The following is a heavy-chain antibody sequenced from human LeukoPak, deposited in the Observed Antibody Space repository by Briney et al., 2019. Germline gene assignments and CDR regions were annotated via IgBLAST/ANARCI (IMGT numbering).Heavy chain of an antibody. CDR3: AKDSSPLRFLEWPASSGAFDI. CDR1: GFTFDDYA. V-gene: IGHV3-9*03. D-gene: IGHD3-3*01. Sequence: GGSLRLSCAASGFTFDDYAMHWVRQAPGKGLEWVSGISWNSGSIGYADSVKGRFTISRDNAKNSLYLQMNSLRAEDMALYYCAKDSSPLRFLEWPASSGAFDIWGQGTMVTVSS. CDR2: ISWNSGSI. J-gene: IGHJ3*02.